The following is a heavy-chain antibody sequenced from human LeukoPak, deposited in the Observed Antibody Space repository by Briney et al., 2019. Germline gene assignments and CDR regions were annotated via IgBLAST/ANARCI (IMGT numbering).Heavy chain of an antibody. J-gene: IGHJ4*02. CDR2: IYYSGGT. CDR3: ARGFLEWLPAYY. V-gene: IGHV4-59*01. CDR1: GGSTSSYY. D-gene: IGHD3-3*01. Sequence: SETLSLTCTVSGGSTSSYYWSWIRQPPGKGLEWIGYIYYSGGTNYNPSLKSRVTISVDTSKNQFSLKLSSVTAADTAVYYCARGFLEWLPAYYWGQGTLVTVSS.